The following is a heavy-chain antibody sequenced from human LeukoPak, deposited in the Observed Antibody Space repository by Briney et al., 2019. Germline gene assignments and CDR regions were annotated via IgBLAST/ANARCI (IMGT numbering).Heavy chain of an antibody. D-gene: IGHD2-15*01. CDR3: ASFYCSGGSCYQYFSYYYMDV. J-gene: IGHJ6*03. V-gene: IGHV4-39*01. CDR2: IYYSWST. Sequence: SETLSLTCTVSGGSISSSSYYWGWIRQPPGKGLEWIGSIYYSWSTYYNPSLKSRVTISVDTSKNQFSLKLNSVTAADTAVYYCASFYCSGGSCYQYFSYYYMDVWGKGTTVTISS. CDR1: GGSISSSSYY.